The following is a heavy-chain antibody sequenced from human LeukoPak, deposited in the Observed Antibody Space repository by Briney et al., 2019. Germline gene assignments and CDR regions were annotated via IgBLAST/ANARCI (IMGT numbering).Heavy chain of an antibody. CDR3: ARAPRGASAPYYYYYYMDV. Sequence: SVKVSCKASGGTFSSYASSWVRQAPGQGLEWMGGIIPIFGTANYAQKFQGRVTITADKSTSTAYMELSSLRSEDTAVYYCARAPRGASAPYYYYYYMDVWGKGTTVTVSS. J-gene: IGHJ6*03. CDR1: GGTFSSYA. V-gene: IGHV1-69*06. D-gene: IGHD1-26*01. CDR2: IIPIFGTA.